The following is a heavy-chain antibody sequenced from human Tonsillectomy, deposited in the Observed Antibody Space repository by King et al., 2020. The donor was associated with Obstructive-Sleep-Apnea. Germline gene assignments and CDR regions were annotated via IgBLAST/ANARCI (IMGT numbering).Heavy chain of an antibody. Sequence: GAGPARVKPTQTLTLTCTFSGFSLSTSGAGVGWIRQPPGKALEWLALIYWDDDHRYSPSLKSRLTITKDTSENQVVLTMTNMDPVDTATYYCAHRKGQAVAATNFDYWGQGTLVTVSS. V-gene: IGHV2-5*02. CDR1: GFSLSTSGAG. J-gene: IGHJ4*02. D-gene: IGHD6-19*01. CDR2: IYWDDDH. CDR3: AHRKGQAVAATNFDY.